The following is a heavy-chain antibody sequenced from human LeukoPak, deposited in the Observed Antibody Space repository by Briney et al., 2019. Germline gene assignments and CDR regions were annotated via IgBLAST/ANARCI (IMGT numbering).Heavy chain of an antibody. CDR2: ISGSGGST. Sequence: GGSLRLSCAASGFTFSSYSMNWVRQAPGKGLEWVSAISGSGGSTIYADSVKGRFTISRDISKSTLYLQMNSLRAEDTAIYYCARGCDVSCYRLDFWDQGTLVTVSS. D-gene: IGHD2-2*01. CDR1: GFTFSSYS. CDR3: ARGCDVSCYRLDF. J-gene: IGHJ4*02. V-gene: IGHV3-23*01.